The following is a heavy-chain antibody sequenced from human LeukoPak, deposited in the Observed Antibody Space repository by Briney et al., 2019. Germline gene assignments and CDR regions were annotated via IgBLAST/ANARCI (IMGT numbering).Heavy chain of an antibody. J-gene: IGHJ4*02. CDR3: ARDEAWMAMAYFDY. CDR1: GYTFTSYG. CDR2: ISAYNGNT. D-gene: IGHD5-24*01. Sequence: ASVKVSCKASGYTFTSYGISWVRQAPGQGLEWMGWISAYNGNTNYAQKLQGRVTMTTDTSTSTPYMELRSLRSDDTAVYYCARDEAWMAMAYFDYWGQGTLVTVSS. V-gene: IGHV1-18*01.